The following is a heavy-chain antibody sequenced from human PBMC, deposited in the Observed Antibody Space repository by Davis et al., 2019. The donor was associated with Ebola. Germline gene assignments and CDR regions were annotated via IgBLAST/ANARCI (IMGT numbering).Heavy chain of an antibody. V-gene: IGHV5-51*01. CDR2: IYPRDSDT. Sequence: GGSLRLSCKASGYTFSNFWIGWVRQMAGKGPEWMGIIYPRDSDTRYGPSFEGQVTMSVDKSINTAYLQWSSLKASDTAMYYCATLVHNSSGTWGQGTLVTVSP. CDR3: ATLVHNSSGT. D-gene: IGHD6-19*01. CDR1: GYTFSNFW. J-gene: IGHJ4*02.